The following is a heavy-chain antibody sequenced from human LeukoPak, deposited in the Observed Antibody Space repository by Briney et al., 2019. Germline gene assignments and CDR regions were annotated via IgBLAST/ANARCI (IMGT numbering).Heavy chain of an antibody. CDR3: ARIFGVVNSGYYYYMDV. CDR2: INWNGGST. D-gene: IGHD3-3*01. J-gene: IGHJ6*03. Sequence: GGSLRLXCAASGFTFDDYGMSWVRQAPGKGLEWVSGINWNGGSTGYADSVKGRFTISRDNAKNSLYLQMNSLRAEDTALYYCARIFGVVNSGYYYYMDVWGKGTTVTVSS. CDR1: GFTFDDYG. V-gene: IGHV3-20*04.